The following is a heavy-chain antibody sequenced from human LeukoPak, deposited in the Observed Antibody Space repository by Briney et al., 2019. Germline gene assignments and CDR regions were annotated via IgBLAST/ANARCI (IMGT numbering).Heavy chain of an antibody. Sequence: PSETLSLTCAVYGGSFSGYYWSWIRQPPGKGLEWIGEINHSGSTNYNPSLKSRVTISVDTSKNQFSLKLSSVTAADTAVYYCANGLYYDSSGYYPGPYYFDYWGQGTLVTVSS. CDR3: ANGLYYDSSGYYPGPYYFDY. CDR1: GGSFSGYY. J-gene: IGHJ4*02. D-gene: IGHD3-22*01. V-gene: IGHV4-34*01. CDR2: INHSGST.